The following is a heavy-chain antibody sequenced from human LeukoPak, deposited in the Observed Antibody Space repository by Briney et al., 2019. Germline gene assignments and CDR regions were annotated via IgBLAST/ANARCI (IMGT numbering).Heavy chain of an antibody. D-gene: IGHD3-22*01. J-gene: IGHJ4*02. CDR2: IYPGDSDT. V-gene: IGHV5-51*01. CDR3: ARLFYYDNSKSFDY. CDR1: GYTFSNYW. Sequence: GESLKISCTGSGYTFSNYWIVWVRQMPEKGLEWMGIIYPGDSDTTYSPSFQGQVTISADTSIRSAFLQWSNLRVSDTAIYYCARLFYYDNSKSFDYWGQGTPVAVSS.